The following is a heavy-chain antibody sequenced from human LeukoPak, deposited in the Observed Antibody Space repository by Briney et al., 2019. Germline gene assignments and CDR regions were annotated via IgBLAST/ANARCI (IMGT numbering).Heavy chain of an antibody. D-gene: IGHD4-17*01. V-gene: IGHV1-8*01. J-gene: IGHJ5*02. CDR1: GYPFNNYD. CDR2: MNPHSGKT. CDR3: ARVPNRGDKFDP. Sequence: ASVKVSCKASGYPFNNYDINWVRQATGQGLEWMGWMNPHSGKTGYAQNFQGRVTMTRDTSIGTAYMELSSLRSEDSAVYYCARVPNRGDKFDPWGQGTLVTASS.